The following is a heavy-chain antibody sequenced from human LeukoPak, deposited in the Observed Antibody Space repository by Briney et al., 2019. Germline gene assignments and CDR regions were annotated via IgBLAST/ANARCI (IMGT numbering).Heavy chain of an antibody. Sequence: ASVKVSCKASGYTFTGHYMHWVRQAPGQGLEWMGWINPNSGGTNYAQKFQGRVTMTRDTSISTAYMELSRLRSDDTAVYYCARDLLLWFGDGVENYWGQGTLVTVSS. CDR2: INPNSGGT. CDR3: ARDLLLWFGDGVENY. CDR1: GYTFTGHY. V-gene: IGHV1-2*02. J-gene: IGHJ4*02. D-gene: IGHD3-10*01.